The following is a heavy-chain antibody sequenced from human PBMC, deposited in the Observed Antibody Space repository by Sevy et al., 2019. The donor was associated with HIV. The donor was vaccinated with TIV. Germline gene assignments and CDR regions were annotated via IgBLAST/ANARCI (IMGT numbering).Heavy chain of an antibody. V-gene: IGHV3-48*01. D-gene: IGHD3-3*01. CDR1: GFTFSSYS. CDR3: ASQSPYYDFWSGSGYGIDV. J-gene: IGHJ6*02. CDR2: ISSSSSTI. Sequence: GGSLRLSCAASGFTFSSYSMNWVRQAPGKGLEWVSYISSSSSTIYYADSVKGRFTISRDNAKNSLYLQMNSLRAEDTAVYYCASQSPYYDFWSGSGYGIDVRGQGTTVTVSS.